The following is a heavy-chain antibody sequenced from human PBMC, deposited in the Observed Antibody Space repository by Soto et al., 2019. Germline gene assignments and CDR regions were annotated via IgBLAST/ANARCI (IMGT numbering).Heavy chain of an antibody. V-gene: IGHV1-18*01. CDR2: ISAYSGNT. CDR3: ARAFCRGGSCYLDY. D-gene: IGHD2-15*01. CDR1: GYTFTTFG. Sequence: QVQLVQSGGEVKKPGAAVKVSCKASGYTFTTFGIGWVRQAPGQGLEWMGWISAYSGNTEYPEKLQGRVTMTIDTSTSTTYMERRSLRSDDTAVYYCARAFCRGGSCYLDYWGQGGLVTVSS. J-gene: IGHJ4*02.